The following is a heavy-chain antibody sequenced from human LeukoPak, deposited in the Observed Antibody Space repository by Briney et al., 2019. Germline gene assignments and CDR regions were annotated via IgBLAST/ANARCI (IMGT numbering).Heavy chain of an antibody. CDR1: GFTFDDYG. Sequence: PGGSLRLSCAASGFTFDDYGMSWVRQAPGKGLEWVSGINWNGGSTGYADSVKGRFTISRDNAKNSLYLQMNSLRAEDTALYYCARDQSAGYSSNDFDYWGQGTLVTASS. V-gene: IGHV3-20*04. CDR3: ARDQSAGYSSNDFDY. CDR2: INWNGGST. D-gene: IGHD6-13*01. J-gene: IGHJ4*02.